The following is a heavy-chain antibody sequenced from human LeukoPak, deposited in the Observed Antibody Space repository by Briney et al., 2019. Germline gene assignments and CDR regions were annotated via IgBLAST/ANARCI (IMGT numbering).Heavy chain of an antibody. CDR1: GGSISSSSFY. D-gene: IGHD3-10*01. J-gene: IGHJ5*02. V-gene: IGHV4-39*07. CDR2: IYYSGNT. CDR3: ARDRHYYYGSGSYCGEFDP. Sequence: SETLSLICTVSGGSISSSSFYWGWIRQSRGKGLEWIGSIYYSGNTYYNPSLKSRVPISVDTSENQFSLKLSSVTAADTAVYYCARDRHYYYGSGSYCGEFDPWGQGTLVTVSS.